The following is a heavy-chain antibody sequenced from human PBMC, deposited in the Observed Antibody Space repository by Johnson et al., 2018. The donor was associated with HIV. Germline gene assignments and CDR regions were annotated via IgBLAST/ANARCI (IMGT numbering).Heavy chain of an antibody. CDR2: ISSDGSKK. Sequence: QVQLVESGGGVVQPGRSLRLSCAASGFTFSSYAMHWVRQAPGKGLEWVAVISSDGSKKNYADSVKGRFSISRDNSKNTVYLQMNSLRAEDTAVYYCARDRGGPVRDDAFDIWGQGTMVTVSS. CDR3: ARDRGGPVRDDAFDI. V-gene: IGHV3-30-3*01. D-gene: IGHD3-10*01. J-gene: IGHJ3*02. CDR1: GFTFSSYA.